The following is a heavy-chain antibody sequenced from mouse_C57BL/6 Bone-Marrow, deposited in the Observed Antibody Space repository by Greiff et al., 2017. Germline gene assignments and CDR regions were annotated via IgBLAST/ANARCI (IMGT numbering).Heavy chain of an antibody. Sequence: EVKLVEPGGGLVKPGGSLKLSCAASGFTFSSYTMSWVRQTPEKRLQWVAAISGGGGNTYYPDSVKGRFTISRDNDKNILYLQMSSLRSEDTALYYCSRQIPTVLATKYFDVWGTGPTVTVSS. CDR1: GFTFSSYT. D-gene: IGHD1-1*01. V-gene: IGHV5-9*01. CDR2: ISGGGGNT. J-gene: IGHJ1*03. CDR3: SRQIPTVLATKYFDV.